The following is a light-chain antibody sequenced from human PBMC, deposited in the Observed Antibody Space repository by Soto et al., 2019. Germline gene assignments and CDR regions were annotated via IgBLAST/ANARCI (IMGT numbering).Light chain of an antibody. V-gene: IGLV1-51*02. CDR1: SSSIGNHL. Sequence: QSVLTQPPSISAAPGQKVTISCSGSSSSIGNHLVSWYQQFPGTAPKLLIYENNKRPSGIPDRFSGSKSGTSATLGITGFQTGDEADYYCGTWDSSLSAYVFGTGTKVTVL. CDR2: ENN. J-gene: IGLJ1*01. CDR3: GTWDSSLSAYV.